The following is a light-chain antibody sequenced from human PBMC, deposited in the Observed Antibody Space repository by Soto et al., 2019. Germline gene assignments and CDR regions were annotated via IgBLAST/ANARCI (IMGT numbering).Light chain of an antibody. CDR2: DVS. Sequence: QSALTQPASVSGSPGQSSTISCTGTSSDVGGYNYVSWYQQHPGKAPKLMIYDVSNRPSGVSNRFSGSKSGNTASLTISGLQAEDEADYYCCSYTSSSTLVFGTGTQLTVL. V-gene: IGLV2-14*01. CDR3: CSYTSSSTLV. J-gene: IGLJ7*01. CDR1: SSDVGGYNY.